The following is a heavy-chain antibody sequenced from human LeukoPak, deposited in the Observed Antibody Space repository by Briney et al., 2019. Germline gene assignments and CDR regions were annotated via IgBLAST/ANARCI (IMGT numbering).Heavy chain of an antibody. J-gene: IGHJ3*02. Sequence: GGSLRLSCSASGFTFSSYAMHWVRQAPGKGLEYVSAISNTGGSTYYADSVKGRFTISRDNSKNTLYLQMSSLRAEDTSVYYCVKAPRTTVVGFDIWGQGTMVTVSS. D-gene: IGHD4-11*01. CDR1: GFTFSSYA. CDR2: ISNTGGST. V-gene: IGHV3-64D*09. CDR3: VKAPRTTVVGFDI.